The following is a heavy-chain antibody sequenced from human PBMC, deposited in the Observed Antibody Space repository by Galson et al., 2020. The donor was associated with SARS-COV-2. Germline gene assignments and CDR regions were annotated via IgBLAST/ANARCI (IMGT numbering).Heavy chain of an antibody. V-gene: IGHV1-18*01. J-gene: IGHJ6*02. CDR3: ARERITMVRGVIRYYGMDV. CDR2: ISAYNGNT. D-gene: IGHD3-10*01. Sequence: ASVKVSCKASGYTFTSYGISWVRQAPGQGLEWMGWISAYNGNTNYAQKLQGRVTMTTDTSTSTAYMELRSLRSDDTAVYYCARERITMVRGVIRYYGMDVWGQGTTVTVSS. CDR1: GYTFTSYG.